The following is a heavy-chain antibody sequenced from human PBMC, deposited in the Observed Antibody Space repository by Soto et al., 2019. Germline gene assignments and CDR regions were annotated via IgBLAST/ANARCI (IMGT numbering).Heavy chain of an antibody. J-gene: IGHJ6*02. D-gene: IGHD4-4*01. CDR1: GYSISSGYY. Sequence: SEALSLTCAVSGYSISSGYYWGWIRQPPGMGLEWIGSVYHSWSTYYNPPLKSRVTFSVDPSKNQFLRKLNSVTAADTPVYFSARDNPEVNNYYDYGIDVWGQGTTVT. V-gene: IGHV4-38-2*02. CDR2: VYHSWST. CDR3: ARDNPEVNNYYDYGIDV.